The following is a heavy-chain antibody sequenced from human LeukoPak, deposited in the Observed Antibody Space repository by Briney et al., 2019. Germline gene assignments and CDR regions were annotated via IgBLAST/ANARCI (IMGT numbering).Heavy chain of an antibody. Sequence: GGSLRLSCAASGFTFDDYGMSWVRQAPGKGLEWVSGINWNGGSTGYADSVKGRFTISRDNAKNSLYLQMNSLRAEDTAVYYCARDGGSSWYAPYDYWGQGTLVTVSS. CDR2: INWNGGST. D-gene: IGHD6-13*01. V-gene: IGHV3-20*04. J-gene: IGHJ4*02. CDR1: GFTFDDYG. CDR3: ARDGGSSWYAPYDY.